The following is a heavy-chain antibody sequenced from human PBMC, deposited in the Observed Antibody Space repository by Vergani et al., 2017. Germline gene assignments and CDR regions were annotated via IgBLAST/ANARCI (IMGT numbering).Heavy chain of an antibody. J-gene: IGHJ4*02. V-gene: IGHV4-59*01. CDR3: ARDRVGATGFDY. Sequence: QVQLQESGPGLVKPSENLSLTCTVSGGSISSYYWSWIRQPPGKRLEWIGYIYYSGSTNYNPSLKSRVTISVDTSKNQFSLKLSSVTAADTAMYYCARDRVGATGFDYWGQGTLVTVSS. CDR2: IYYSGST. D-gene: IGHD1-26*01. CDR1: GGSISSYY.